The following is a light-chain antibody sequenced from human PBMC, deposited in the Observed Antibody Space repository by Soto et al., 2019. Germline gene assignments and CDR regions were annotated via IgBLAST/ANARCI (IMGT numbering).Light chain of an antibody. J-gene: IGKJ5*01. CDR3: QQYNSGTPIT. Sequence: EIVFTQSPSTVSLSPGERATPSCRASQSVSSYLAWYQQKAGQAPRLLIYGASTRATGIPARFSGGGSGTEFTLTISSLQSEDFAVYYCQQYNSGTPITFGQGTRLEI. CDR2: GAS. CDR1: QSVSSY. V-gene: IGKV3-15*01.